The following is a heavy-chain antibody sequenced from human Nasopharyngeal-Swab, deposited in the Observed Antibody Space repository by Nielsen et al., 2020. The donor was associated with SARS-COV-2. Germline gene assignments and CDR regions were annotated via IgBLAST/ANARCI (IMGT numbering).Heavy chain of an antibody. CDR3: ARGGIITPDAFDI. Sequence: SETLSLTCTVSGGSVSSGSYYWSWIRQPPGKGLEWIGYIYYSGSTNYNPSLKSRVTISVDTSKNQFSLKLSSVTAADTAVYYRARGGIITPDAFDIWGQGTMVTVSS. V-gene: IGHV4-61*01. CDR2: IYYSGST. J-gene: IGHJ3*02. CDR1: GGSVSSGSYY. D-gene: IGHD1-14*01.